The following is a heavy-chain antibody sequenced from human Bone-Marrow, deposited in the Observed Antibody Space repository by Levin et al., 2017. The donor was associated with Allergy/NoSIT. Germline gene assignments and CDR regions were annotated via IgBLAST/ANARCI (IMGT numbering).Heavy chain of an antibody. CDR3: ARAPSRLRLGDLMDN. CDR2: IYRSGST. J-gene: IGHJ4*02. D-gene: IGHD3-16*01. Sequence: PGGSLRLSCAVSGGSISSNNWWSWVRQPPGKGLEWIGEIYRSGSTSYNPSLKSRVTISIDKSNNHFSLQLTSVTAADTAVYYCARAPSRLRLGDLMDNWGQGTLVTVSS. V-gene: IGHV4-4*02. CDR1: GGSISSNNW.